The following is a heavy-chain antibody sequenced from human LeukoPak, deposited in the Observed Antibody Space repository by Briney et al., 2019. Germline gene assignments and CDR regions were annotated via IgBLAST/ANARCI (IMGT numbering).Heavy chain of an antibody. V-gene: IGHV3-30*02. J-gene: IGHJ4*02. CDR1: GFTFSSYG. D-gene: IGHD2-15*01. Sequence: PGGSLRLSCAASGFTFSSYGMHWVRQAPGKGLEWVAFIRYDGSNKYYADSVKGRFTNSRDNSKNTLYLRMNSLRAEDTAVYYCAKVADGSADYWGQGTLVTVSS. CDR3: AKVADGSADY. CDR2: IRYDGSNK.